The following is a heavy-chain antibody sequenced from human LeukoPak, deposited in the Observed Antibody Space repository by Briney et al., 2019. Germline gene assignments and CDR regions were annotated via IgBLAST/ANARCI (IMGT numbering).Heavy chain of an antibody. D-gene: IGHD5-24*01. CDR1: GYTFTGYY. Sequence: ASVKVSCKASGYTFTGYYMHWVRQAPGQGLEWMGWINPNSGGTNYAQKFQGGVTMTRDTSISTAYLELSRLRSDDPAVYYCARVNGDGLYYFDYWGQGTLVTVSS. CDR2: INPNSGGT. J-gene: IGHJ4*02. V-gene: IGHV1-2*02. CDR3: ARVNGDGLYYFDY.